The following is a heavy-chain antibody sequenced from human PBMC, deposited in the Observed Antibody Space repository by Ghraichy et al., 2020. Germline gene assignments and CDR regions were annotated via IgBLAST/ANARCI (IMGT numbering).Heavy chain of an antibody. V-gene: IGHV3-7*01. CDR2: IKQDGSEK. CDR1: GFTFSSYW. Sequence: GGSLRLSCAASGFTFSSYWMSWVRQAPGKGLEWVANIKQDGSEKYYVDSVKGRFTISRDNAKNSLYLQMNSLRAEDTAVYYCARGITIFGVVIGVWNGMDVWGQGTTVTVSS. J-gene: IGHJ6*02. D-gene: IGHD3-3*01. CDR3: ARGITIFGVVIGVWNGMDV.